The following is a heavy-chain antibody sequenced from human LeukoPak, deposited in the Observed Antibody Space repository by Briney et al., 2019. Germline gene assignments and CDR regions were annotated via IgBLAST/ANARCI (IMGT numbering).Heavy chain of an antibody. CDR2: ISDSGGST. CDR1: GFTFSNYA. J-gene: IGHJ4*02. Sequence: GGSLRLSCAASGFTFSNYAMSWVRQAPGKGLEWVSTISDSGGSTYYADSVKGRFTISRDKSKNTLYLQMNSLRVEDTAVYYCAKVLSRSNNGWPHGFDYWGQGTLVTVSS. D-gene: IGHD2-8*01. V-gene: IGHV3-23*01. CDR3: AKVLSRSNNGWPHGFDY.